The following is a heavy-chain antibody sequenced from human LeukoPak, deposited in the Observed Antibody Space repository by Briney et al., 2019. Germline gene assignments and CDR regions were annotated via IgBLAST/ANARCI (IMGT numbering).Heavy chain of an antibody. CDR1: GGSFSGYY. J-gene: IGHJ4*02. CDR2: INHSGST. D-gene: IGHD5-18*01. V-gene: IGHV4-34*01. Sequence: PSETLSLTCAVYGGSFSGYYWSWIRQPPGKGLEWIGEINHSGSTNYNPSLKSRVTISVHTSKNQFSLKLSSVTAADTAVYYCARVGVLDTAMPIYYFDYWGQGTLVTVSS. CDR3: ARVGVLDTAMPIYYFDY.